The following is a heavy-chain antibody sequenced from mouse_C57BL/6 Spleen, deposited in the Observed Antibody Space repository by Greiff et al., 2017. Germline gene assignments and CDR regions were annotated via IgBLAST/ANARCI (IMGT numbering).Heavy chain of an antibody. CDR3: ARGAHSGAMDY. V-gene: IGHV1-69*01. J-gene: IGHJ4*01. CDR2: IDPSDSYT. Sequence: QVQLQQPGAELVMPGASVKLSCKASGYTFTSYWMHWVKQRPGQGLEWIGEIDPSDSYTNYNQKFKGKSTLTVDKSSSTAYMQLSSLTSEDSAVYYCARGAHSGAMDYWGQGTSVTVSS. D-gene: IGHD3-2*02. CDR1: GYTFTSYW.